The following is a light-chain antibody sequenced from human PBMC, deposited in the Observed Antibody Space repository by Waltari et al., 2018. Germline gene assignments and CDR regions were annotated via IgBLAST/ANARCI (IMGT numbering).Light chain of an antibody. J-gene: IGKJ5*01. CDR3: QQYFGIPIT. CDR2: GAS. V-gene: IGKV1-NL1*01. Sequence: DIQMTQSPSSLPASLGDRVTITCRASQGISSSLAWYQKKVGEAPKLLLYGASRSESGVPSRFSGSGSVTVYTLTISSLQPEDFATYYCQQYFGIPITFGQGTRLE. CDR1: QGISSS.